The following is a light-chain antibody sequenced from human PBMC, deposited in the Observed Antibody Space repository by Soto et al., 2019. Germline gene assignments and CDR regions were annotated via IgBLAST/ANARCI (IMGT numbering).Light chain of an antibody. Sequence: EIVLTQSPGTLSLSPGERATLSCRASQSVSSNYFAWYQQKPGQAPRLLIQGASRRATGIPDRFSGSGSGTDFTLTISRLEPEDFAVYYCQQYGSSLSITFGQGTRLEIK. CDR3: QQYGSSLSIT. J-gene: IGKJ5*01. CDR1: QSVSSNY. CDR2: GAS. V-gene: IGKV3-20*01.